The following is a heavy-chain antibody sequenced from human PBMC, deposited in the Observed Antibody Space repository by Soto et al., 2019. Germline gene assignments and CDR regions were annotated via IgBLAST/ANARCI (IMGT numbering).Heavy chain of an antibody. Sequence: QVQLVQSGAEVKKPGSSVKVSCKASGGTFSSYAISWVRQAPGQGLEWMGGIIPIFGTANYAQKFQGRVTITADESTSTADMELRSLRSEDTAVYYCARGGYCTNGVCYATYYYYYGMDVWGQGTTVTVSS. J-gene: IGHJ6*02. D-gene: IGHD2-8*01. CDR2: IIPIFGTA. CDR1: GGTFSSYA. CDR3: ARGGYCTNGVCYATYYYYYGMDV. V-gene: IGHV1-69*01.